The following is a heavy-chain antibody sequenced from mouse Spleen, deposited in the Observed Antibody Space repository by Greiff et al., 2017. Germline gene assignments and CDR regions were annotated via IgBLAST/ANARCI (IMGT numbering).Heavy chain of an antibody. Sequence: LVESGPELVKPGASVKISCKASGYSFTSYYIHWVKQRPGQGLEWIGWIYPGSGNTKYNEKFKGKATLTADTSSSTAYMQLSSLTSEDSAVYYCARSRGNYWYFDVWGAGTTVTVSS. CDR3: ARSRGNYWYFDV. CDR1: GYSFTSYY. J-gene: IGHJ1*01. V-gene: IGHV1-66*01. CDR2: IYPGSGNT. D-gene: IGHD2-1*01.